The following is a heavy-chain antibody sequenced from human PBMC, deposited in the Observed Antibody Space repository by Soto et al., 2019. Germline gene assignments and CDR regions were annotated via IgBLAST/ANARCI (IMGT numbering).Heavy chain of an antibody. CDR1: GYSFTGYY. J-gene: IGHJ4*02. CDR2: INPDSGAT. CDR3: ARGDYGTGGYPFPYFDY. D-gene: IGHD2-8*02. V-gene: IGHV1-2*02. Sequence: HEHLVQSGAEVKRPGASLKVSCKASGYSFTGYYIHWVRQAPGQGLEWMGWINPDSGATNYAQNFGGRVTLTSDTSISTASMDLTSLTSDEAAVYYCARGDYGTGGYPFPYFDYWGQGTLVIVSS.